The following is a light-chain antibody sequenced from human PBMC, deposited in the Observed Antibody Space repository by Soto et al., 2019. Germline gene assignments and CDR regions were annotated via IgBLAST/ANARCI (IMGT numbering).Light chain of an antibody. CDR2: GNS. CDR3: QSYDSSLSGWGV. V-gene: IGLV1-40*01. CDR1: SSNIGAGYD. J-gene: IGLJ2*01. Sequence: QSVLTQPPSVSGAPGQRVTISCTGSSSNIGAGYDVHWYQQLPGTAPKLSIYGNSNRPSGVPDRFSGSKSGTSASLAITGLQAEDEADYYCQSYDSSLSGWGVFGGGTQLTVL.